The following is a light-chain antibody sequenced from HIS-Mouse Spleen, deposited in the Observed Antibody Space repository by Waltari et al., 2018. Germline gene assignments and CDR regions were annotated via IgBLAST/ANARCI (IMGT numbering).Light chain of an antibody. J-gene: IGKJ2*01. CDR2: GAS. Sequence: EIVLTQSPGTLSLSPGERATLSCRASQSVSSSYLAWYQQKPGQAPRLLIYGASSRATGFPDRFSGSGSGTDFTLTISRLEPEDFAVYYCQQYGSTGYTFGQGTKLEIK. CDR3: QQYGSTGYT. CDR1: QSVSSSY. V-gene: IGKV3-20*01.